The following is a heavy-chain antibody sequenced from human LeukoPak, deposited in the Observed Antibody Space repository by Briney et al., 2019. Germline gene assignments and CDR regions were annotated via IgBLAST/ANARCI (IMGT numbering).Heavy chain of an antibody. CDR2: MKYDGSEK. V-gene: IGHV3-7*01. CDR1: GFTFMSYW. CDR3: ARDIEAAGLLLDY. D-gene: IGHD6-13*01. Sequence: GGSLRLSCAASGFTFMSYWMSWVRQAPGKGLEGVANMKYDGSEKYYVDSVKGRVTISRDNDKHSLYLQMNSMRAEDTVVYYCARDIEAAGLLLDYWGQGTLVTVSS. J-gene: IGHJ4*02.